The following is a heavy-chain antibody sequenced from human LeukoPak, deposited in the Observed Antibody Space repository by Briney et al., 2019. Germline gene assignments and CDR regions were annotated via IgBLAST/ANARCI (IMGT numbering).Heavy chain of an antibody. CDR3: ARDDTMVRGVVH. Sequence: ASVKVSCKASGGTFSSYAISWVRQAPGQGLEWMGGISAYNGNTNYAQKLQGRVTMTTDTSTSTAYMELRSLRSDDTAVYYCARDDTMVRGVVHWGQGTLVTVSS. J-gene: IGHJ4*02. CDR2: ISAYNGNT. CDR1: GGTFSSYA. D-gene: IGHD3-10*01. V-gene: IGHV1-18*01.